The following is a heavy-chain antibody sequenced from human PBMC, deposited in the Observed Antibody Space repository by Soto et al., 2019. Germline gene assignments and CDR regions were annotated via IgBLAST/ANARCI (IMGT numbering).Heavy chain of an antibody. CDR3: ARDGDGRLTTHPYYYKGMGV. CDR1: GGSLYRDY. D-gene: IGHD4-4*01. J-gene: IGHJ6*02. CDR2: VFYTGRA. V-gene: IGHV4-59*01. Sequence: XEILSIHWTVSGGSLYRDYGSWIRQHPGKGLEWIGYVFYTGRANYNASLKSRVSISLDTSNYQFSLKLSYVTAADTAVYYCARDGDGRLTTHPYYYKGMGVWGPGTTVTVSS.